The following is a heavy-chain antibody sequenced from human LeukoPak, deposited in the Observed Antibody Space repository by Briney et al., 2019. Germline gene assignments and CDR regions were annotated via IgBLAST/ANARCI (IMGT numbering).Heavy chain of an antibody. D-gene: IGHD4-17*01. CDR1: GGSISSGDYY. Sequence: SETLSLTCTVSGGSISSGDYYWRWVRQLPGKGLEWIGYIYYSGSTYYNPSLKSRVTISVDTSKNQFSLKLSSVTAADTAVYYCVRDYDYGDYVRTWGQGTLVTVSS. CDR2: IYYSGST. CDR3: VRDYDYGDYVRT. J-gene: IGHJ4*02. V-gene: IGHV4-30-4*08.